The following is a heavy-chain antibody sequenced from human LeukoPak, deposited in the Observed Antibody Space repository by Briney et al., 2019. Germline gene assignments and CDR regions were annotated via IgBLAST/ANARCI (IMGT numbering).Heavy chain of an antibody. V-gene: IGHV1-2*02. Sequence: GASLKVSCKAAGYTFTGYYMHWVRQAPGQGLEWMGWINSNSGGTNYAQKFQGRVTMTRDTSISTAYMEMSRLRSDDAAVYYCARVPVAPYYDFWSGYSNYYYMDVWGKGTTVTVSS. CDR3: ARVPVAPYYDFWSGYSNYYYMDV. CDR2: INSNSGGT. CDR1: GYTFTGYY. J-gene: IGHJ6*03. D-gene: IGHD3-3*01.